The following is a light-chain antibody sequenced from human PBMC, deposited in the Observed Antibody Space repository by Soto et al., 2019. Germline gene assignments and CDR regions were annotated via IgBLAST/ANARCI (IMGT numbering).Light chain of an antibody. CDR2: EAS. V-gene: IGKV1-5*03. Sequence: DIQMTQSPSTLSASVGDRVTITCRASQSIHYWLAWYQQKPGKAPKVLIYEASKLQSGVPSRFSGTGSETEFTLTISSLQPDDFATYYCQQYNTYSGTVGPGTKVESK. CDR3: QQYNTYSGT. CDR1: QSIHYW. J-gene: IGKJ1*01.